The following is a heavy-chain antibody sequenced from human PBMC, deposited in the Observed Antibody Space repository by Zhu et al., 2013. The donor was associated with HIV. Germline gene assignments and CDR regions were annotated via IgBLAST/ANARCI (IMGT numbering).Heavy chain of an antibody. CDR2: INPSTGDT. CDR1: GYTFTGFY. CDR3: ARGLYSGPDY. J-gene: IGHJ4*02. D-gene: IGHD5-12*01. V-gene: IGHV1-2*02. Sequence: QVQLVQSGAEVKKPGAPVKVSCKTSGYTFTGFYLNWVRQAPGQVFEWLGWINPSTGDTNYAQKFQGRVTVTADTSINTAYMELSSLTSDDTAVYFVARGLYSGPDYWGQGTLVTVSS.